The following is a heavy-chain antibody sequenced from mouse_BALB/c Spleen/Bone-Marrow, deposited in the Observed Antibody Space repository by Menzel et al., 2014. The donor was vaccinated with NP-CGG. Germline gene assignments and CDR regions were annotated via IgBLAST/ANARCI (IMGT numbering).Heavy chain of an antibody. CDR1: GYTFTSYT. D-gene: IGHD2-4*01. Sequence: VQLQQSGAKLARPGASVKMSCKASGYTFTSYTIHWVKQRPGQGLEWIGYINPSSDYTNYNQKFKDKATLTADKSSSTAYMQLSSLTSEDSAVYYCAREGLRAWFVYWGQGTLVTVSA. V-gene: IGHV1-4*01. J-gene: IGHJ3*01. CDR2: INPSSDYT. CDR3: AREGLRAWFVY.